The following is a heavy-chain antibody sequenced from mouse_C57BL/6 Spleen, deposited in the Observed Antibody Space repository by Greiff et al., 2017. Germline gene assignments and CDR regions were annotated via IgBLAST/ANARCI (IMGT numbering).Heavy chain of an antibody. CDR1: GYPFTDYE. V-gene: IGHV1-15*01. CDR3: TRSEGTAQATTMDY. Sequence: VQLQQSGAELVRPGASVTLSCKASGYPFTDYEMHWVKQTPVHGLEWIGAIDPETGGTAYNQKFKGKAILTADKSSSTAYMGLRSLTSEDSAVLYYTRSEGTAQATTMDYWGQGTSVTVSS. J-gene: IGHJ4*01. CDR2: IDPETGGT. D-gene: IGHD3-2*02.